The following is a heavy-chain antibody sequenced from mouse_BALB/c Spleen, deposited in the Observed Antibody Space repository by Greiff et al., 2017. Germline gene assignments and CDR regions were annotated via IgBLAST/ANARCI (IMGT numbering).Heavy chain of an antibody. Sequence: VQLQQSGPELVKPGASVKMSCKASGYTFTSYVMHWVKQKPGQGLEWIGYINPYNDGTKYNEKFKGKATLTSDKSSSTAYMELSSLTSEDSAVYYCARGGKLYAMDYWGQGTSVTVSS. CDR1: GYTFTSYV. D-gene: IGHD2-1*01. V-gene: IGHV1-14*01. CDR3: ARGGKLYAMDY. CDR2: INPYNDGT. J-gene: IGHJ4*01.